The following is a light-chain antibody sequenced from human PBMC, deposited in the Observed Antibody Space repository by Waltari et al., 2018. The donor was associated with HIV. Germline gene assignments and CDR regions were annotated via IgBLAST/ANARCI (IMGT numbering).Light chain of an antibody. CDR2: QDS. J-gene: IGLJ2*01. Sequence: SYELTQPPSVSVSPGQTASIPCSGDKLGDKSACWYQQKPGQSPVLVIYQDSKRPSGIPERLSGSNSGNTATLTISGTQAMDEADYYCQAWDSSAVVFGGGTKLTVL. CDR3: QAWDSSAVV. V-gene: IGLV3-1*01. CDR1: KLGDKS.